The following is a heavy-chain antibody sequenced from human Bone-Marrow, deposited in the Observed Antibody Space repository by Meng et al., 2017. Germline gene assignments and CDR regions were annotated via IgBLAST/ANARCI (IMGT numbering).Heavy chain of an antibody. CDR1: GYSITGSYN. Sequence: SETLSLTCAVSGYSITGSYNWGWIRQSPGKGLEWIGSIYQSGSTYYNPSLKSRVTMSADTSKNQFSLKLTSVTAADTAVYYCAGGAVVTLIFYHAMDVWGQGNTVNVAS. CDR3: AGGAVVTLIFYHAMDV. CDR2: IYQSGST. J-gene: IGHJ6*02. D-gene: IGHD2-21*02. V-gene: IGHV4-38-2*01.